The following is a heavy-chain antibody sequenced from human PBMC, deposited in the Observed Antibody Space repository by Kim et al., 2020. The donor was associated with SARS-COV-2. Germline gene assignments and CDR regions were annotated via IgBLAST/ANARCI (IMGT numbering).Heavy chain of an antibody. V-gene: IGHV4-39*01. CDR1: GGSISSSSYY. CDR3: ARHSYSRHWYFDL. J-gene: IGHJ2*01. Sequence: SETLSLTCTVSGGSISSSSYYWGWIRQPPGKGLEWIGSIYYSGSTYYNPSLKSRVTISVDTSKNQFSLKLSSVTAADTAVYYCARHSYSRHWYFDLWGRGTLVTVSS. CDR2: IYYSGST. D-gene: IGHD6-13*01.